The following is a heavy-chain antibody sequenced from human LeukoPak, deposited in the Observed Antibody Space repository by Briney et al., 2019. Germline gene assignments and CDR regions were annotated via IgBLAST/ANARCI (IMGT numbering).Heavy chain of an antibody. J-gene: IGHJ4*02. CDR2: ISAYNGNT. D-gene: IGHD2-15*01. CDR3: ARGYCSGGSCYLDTFDY. V-gene: IGHV1-18*01. CDR1: GYTFTSYG. Sequence: ASVKVSCKASGYTFTSYGISWVRQAPGQGLEWMGRISAYNGNTNYAQKLQGRVTMTTDTSTSTAYMELRSLRSDDTAVYYCARGYCSGGSCYLDTFDYWGQGTLVTVSS.